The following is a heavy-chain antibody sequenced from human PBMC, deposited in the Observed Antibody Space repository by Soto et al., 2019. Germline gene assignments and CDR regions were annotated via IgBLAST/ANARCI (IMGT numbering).Heavy chain of an antibody. CDR1: GFTFSSYG. CDR3: AKDGPNVVVTAHDYGMDV. D-gene: IGHD2-21*02. Sequence: PVGSLRLSCAASGFTFSSYGMHWVRQAPGKGLEWVAVISYDGSNKYYADSVKGRFTISRDNSKNTLYLQMNSLRAEDTAVYYCAKDGPNVVVTAHDYGMDVWGQGTTVTVSS. V-gene: IGHV3-30*18. CDR2: ISYDGSNK. J-gene: IGHJ6*02.